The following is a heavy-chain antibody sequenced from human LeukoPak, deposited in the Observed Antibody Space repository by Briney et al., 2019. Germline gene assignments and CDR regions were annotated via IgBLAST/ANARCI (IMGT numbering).Heavy chain of an antibody. CDR3: AKDDEPMTTAGANYYYYGMDV. D-gene: IGHD4-17*01. V-gene: IGHV3-43*02. J-gene: IGHJ6*02. Sequence: GGSLRLSCAASGFTFDDYAMHWVRQAPGKGLEWVSLISGDGGSTYYADSVKGRFTISRDNSKNSLYLQMNSLRTEDTALYYCAKDDEPMTTAGANYYYYGMDVWGQGTTVTVSS. CDR1: GFTFDDYA. CDR2: ISGDGGST.